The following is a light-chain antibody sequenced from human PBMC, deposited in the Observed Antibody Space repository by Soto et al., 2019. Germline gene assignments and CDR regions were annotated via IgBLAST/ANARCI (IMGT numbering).Light chain of an antibody. CDR2: GAS. CDR1: QSVSSSY. J-gene: IGKJ1*01. CDR3: QQYGSSPPFT. V-gene: IGKV3-20*01. Sequence: EIGLTQSPGTLSFSPGERATLSCRASQSVSSSYLAWYQQKPGQAPRLLIYGASSRATGIPDRFSGSGSGADFTLTISRLEPEDFAVYYCQQYGSSPPFTFGQGTKVEIK.